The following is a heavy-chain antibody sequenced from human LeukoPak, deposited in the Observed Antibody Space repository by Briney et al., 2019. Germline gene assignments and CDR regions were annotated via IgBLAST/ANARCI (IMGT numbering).Heavy chain of an antibody. D-gene: IGHD3-10*01. Sequence: GASVKVSCKASGYTFTSYDINWVRQATGQGLEWMGWMNPNSGNTGYAQKFQGKVTMTRNTSISTAYMELSSLRSEDTAVYYCARRWSIWFGRKYAFDIWGQGTMVTVSS. CDR3: ARRWSIWFGRKYAFDI. J-gene: IGHJ3*02. CDR2: MNPNSGNT. CDR1: GYTFTSYD. V-gene: IGHV1-8*01.